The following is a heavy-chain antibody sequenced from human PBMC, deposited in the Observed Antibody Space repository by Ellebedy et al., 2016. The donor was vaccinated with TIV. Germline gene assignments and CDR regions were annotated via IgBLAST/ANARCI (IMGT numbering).Heavy chain of an antibody. CDR1: GGSINNYF. Sequence: MPSETLSLTCTVPGGSINNYFWSWIRQPPGKGLEWIGYIYYNGNTNYNPSLKSRVTISVDTSKSQFSLKLSSVTAADTAVYYCARLFSSAWGALDYWGQGTLVTVSS. J-gene: IGHJ4*02. D-gene: IGHD3-22*01. V-gene: IGHV4-59*08. CDR2: IYYNGNT. CDR3: ARLFSSAWGALDY.